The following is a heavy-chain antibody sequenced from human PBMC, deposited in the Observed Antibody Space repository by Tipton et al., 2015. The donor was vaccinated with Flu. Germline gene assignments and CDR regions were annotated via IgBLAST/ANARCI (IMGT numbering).Heavy chain of an antibody. CDR1: GFTFSRYA. J-gene: IGHJ5*01. V-gene: IGHV3-23*04. CDR3: AKVIPELVAGLDS. CDR2: ISGGGAIT. Sequence: VQLVQSGGGLVKPGGSLRLSCEASGFTFSRYAMSWVRQAPGKGLEWVSGISGGGAITYFADSVKGRFTISRDNSKNTLVLQMNSLRAEDTAVYYCAKVIPELVAGLDSWGQGTLVTVSS. D-gene: IGHD6-19*01.